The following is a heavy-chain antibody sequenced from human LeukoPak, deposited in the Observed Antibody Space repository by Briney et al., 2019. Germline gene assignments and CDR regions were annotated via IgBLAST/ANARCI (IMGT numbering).Heavy chain of an antibody. D-gene: IGHD2-2*01. Sequence: GASVKVSCKASGYTFTSYYMHWVRQAPGQGLEWMGIINPSGGSTNYAQKFQGRVTITADKSTSTAYMELSSLRSEDTAVYYCARGGGGLGYCSSTRCSLRHFDYWGQGTLVTVSS. CDR2: INPSGGST. J-gene: IGHJ4*02. CDR1: GYTFTSYY. V-gene: IGHV1-46*01. CDR3: ARGGGGLGYCSSTRCSLRHFDY.